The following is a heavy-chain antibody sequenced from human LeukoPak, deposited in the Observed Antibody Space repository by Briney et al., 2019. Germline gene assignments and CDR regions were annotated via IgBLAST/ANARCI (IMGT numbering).Heavy chain of an antibody. CDR1: GGTISSYH. D-gene: IGHD5-18*01. Sequence: SETLSLTCTVSGGTISSYHWSWIRQPAGKGLEWIGHININEGPKYNPSLRSRVTMSADTSRNQYSLKLSSVTAADTAVYYCARDGNSYGPDFDYWGQGTLVTVSS. J-gene: IGHJ4*02. CDR2: ININEGP. V-gene: IGHV4-4*07. CDR3: ARDGNSYGPDFDY.